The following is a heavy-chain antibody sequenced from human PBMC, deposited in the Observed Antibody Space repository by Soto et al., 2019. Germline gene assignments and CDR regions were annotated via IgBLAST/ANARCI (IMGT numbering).Heavy chain of an antibody. CDR3: ARLVGATTFDY. CDR2: IIPIFGAA. V-gene: IGHV1-69*13. D-gene: IGHD1-26*01. Sequence: ASVKVSCKASGGTFSSYAISWVRQAPGQGLEWMGGIIPIFGAANYAQKFQGRVTITADESTSTAYMELSSLRSEDTAVYYCARLVGATTFDYWGQGTLGTVSA. CDR1: GGTFSSYA. J-gene: IGHJ4*02.